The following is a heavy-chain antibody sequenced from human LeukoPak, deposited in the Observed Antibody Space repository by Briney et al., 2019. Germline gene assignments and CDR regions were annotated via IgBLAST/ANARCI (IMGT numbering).Heavy chain of an antibody. V-gene: IGHV3-53*01. D-gene: IGHD6-25*01. J-gene: IGHJ4*02. CDR3: ARVSSATTYDY. CDR1: GFTVRTNY. Sequence: SGGSLRLSCAASGFTVRTNYMGWVRQAPGKGLEWVSVIYSGGATYYADSVKGRFTISRDNSKNTLYLQMNSLRAGDTAVYYCARVSSATTYDYWGQGTLVTVSS. CDR2: IYSGGAT.